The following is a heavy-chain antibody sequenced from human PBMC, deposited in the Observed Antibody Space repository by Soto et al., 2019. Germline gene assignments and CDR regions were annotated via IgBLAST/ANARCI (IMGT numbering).Heavy chain of an antibody. CDR1: GYSLKNYA. CDR3: ARDDLSVSGVVTLDH. V-gene: IGHV1-3*01. Sequence: ASVKVSCKATGYSLKNYAVHWVRQAPGQRLEWMGFTNEGSGNTRFSQKFQGRISITRDTSASTVYLDLSSLTSEDTAIYYCARDDLSVSGVVTLDHWGPGTRVTVSS. J-gene: IGHJ4*02. CDR2: TNEGSGNT. D-gene: IGHD3-3*01.